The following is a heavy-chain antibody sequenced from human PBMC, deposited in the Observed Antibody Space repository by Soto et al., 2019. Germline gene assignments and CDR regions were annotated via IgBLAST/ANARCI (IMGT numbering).Heavy chain of an antibody. V-gene: IGHV3-9*01. D-gene: IGHD4-17*01. CDR2: ISSNSGSV. Sequence: EVQLVESGGGLVQPGRSLRLCCAASGFTFNEYAMHWVRQVPGKGLEWVSGISSNSGSVGYADSVKGRFTISRDNAKNSLYLQMSSLKAEDTALYYCAKDALTAVRFHFDYWAQGTPVTVSS. CDR3: AKDALTAVRFHFDY. CDR1: GFTFNEYA. J-gene: IGHJ4*02.